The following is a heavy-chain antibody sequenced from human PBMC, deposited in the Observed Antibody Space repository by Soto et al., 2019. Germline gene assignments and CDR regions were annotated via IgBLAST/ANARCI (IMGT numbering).Heavy chain of an antibody. J-gene: IGHJ4*02. CDR2: INPNSGGT. Sequence: ASVKVSCKASGYTFTGYYMHWVRQAPVQGLEWMGWINPNSGGTNYAQKFQGWVTMTRDTSISTAYMELSRLRSDDTAVYYCARERRVSGDPYHFDYWGQGTLVTVSS. CDR1: GYTFTGYY. V-gene: IGHV1-2*04. D-gene: IGHD5-12*01. CDR3: ARERRVSGDPYHFDY.